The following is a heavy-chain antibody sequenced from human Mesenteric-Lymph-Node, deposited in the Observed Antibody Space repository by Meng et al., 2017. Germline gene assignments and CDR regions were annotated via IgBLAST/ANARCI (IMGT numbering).Heavy chain of an antibody. CDR2: TYYRSKWYN. J-gene: IGHJ4*02. Sequence: LQLQQSVPGPVNPSQTLSPTCTRSGDRYSSNIAAWNWIRQSPSIGLEWLGRTYYRSKWYNDYAVSVKSRITISPDATKNQISLQLNSVTPEDTSVYYCARVVEKQLFFDYWGQGTLVTVSS. D-gene: IGHD6-6*01. CDR3: ARVVEKQLFFDY. CDR1: GDRYSSNIAA. V-gene: IGHV6-1*01.